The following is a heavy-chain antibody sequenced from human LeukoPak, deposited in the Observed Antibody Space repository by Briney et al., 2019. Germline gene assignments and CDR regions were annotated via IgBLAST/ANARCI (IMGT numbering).Heavy chain of an antibody. J-gene: IGHJ4*02. CDR2: ISSSSSTI. CDR1: GFTFSSYS. V-gene: IGHV3-48*01. Sequence: GGSLRLSCAASGFTFSSYSMNWVRQAPGKGLEWVSYISSSSSTIYYADSVKGRFTISRDNAKNSLYLQMNSLRAEDTALYYCARVSDISVAAYFDYWGQGALVTVSS. CDR3: ARVSDISVAAYFDY. D-gene: IGHD6-19*01.